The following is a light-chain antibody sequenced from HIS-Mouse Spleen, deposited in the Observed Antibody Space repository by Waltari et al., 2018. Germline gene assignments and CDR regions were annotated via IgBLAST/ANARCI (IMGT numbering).Light chain of an antibody. Sequence: QSALTQPPSESVSPGQSIPIYCTGTSSDVGSYYLVSWYQQHPGKAPKLMIYEGSKRPSGVSNRFSGSKSGNTASLTISGLQAEDEADYYCCSYAGSSTWVFGGGTKLTVL. J-gene: IGLJ3*02. CDR3: CSYAGSSTWV. CDR1: SSDVGSYYL. CDR2: EGS. V-gene: IGLV2-23*01.